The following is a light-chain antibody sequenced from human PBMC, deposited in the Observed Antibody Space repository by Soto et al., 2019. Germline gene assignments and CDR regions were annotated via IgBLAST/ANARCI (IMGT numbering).Light chain of an antibody. CDR1: QDIGND. J-gene: IGKJ5*01. V-gene: IGKV1-17*01. Sequence: IQITQSPSSRSSSVVGRVTITCLASQDIGNDFGWYHQKPGKAPKLLIYAASTLQSGVPSRFSGSGSGTDFTLTISSLQPEDFATYYCQQLNSYPITFGQGTRLEIK. CDR2: AAS. CDR3: QQLNSYPIT.